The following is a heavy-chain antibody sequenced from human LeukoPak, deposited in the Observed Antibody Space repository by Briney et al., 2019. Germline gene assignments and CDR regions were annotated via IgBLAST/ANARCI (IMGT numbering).Heavy chain of an antibody. CDR2: SYYSGST. Sequence: SETLSLTCTVSGGSISSGGYDWSWIRQHPGKGLEWIGYSYYSGSTYYNPSLKSRVTISVDTSKNQFSLKLSSVTAADTAVYYCARSPPIMITFGGVIVQGPFDYWGQGTLVTVSS. CDR3: ARSPPIMITFGGVIVQGPFDY. V-gene: IGHV4-31*03. J-gene: IGHJ4*02. CDR1: GGSISSGGYD. D-gene: IGHD3-16*02.